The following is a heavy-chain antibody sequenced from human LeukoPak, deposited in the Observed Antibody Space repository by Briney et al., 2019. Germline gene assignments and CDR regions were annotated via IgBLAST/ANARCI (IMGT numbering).Heavy chain of an antibody. CDR2: VYYTGNT. D-gene: IGHD1-26*01. CDR1: GGSINYYY. Sequence: AETLYLTCTVSGGSINYYYWSWIRQPPGKGLEWIGYVYYTGNTNYNPSLKSRVTMSVDTSKNQFSLKLSSVTAADTAIYYCARLGSYCVYWGQGTLVTVSS. J-gene: IGHJ4*02. V-gene: IGHV4-59*01. CDR3: ARLGSYCVY.